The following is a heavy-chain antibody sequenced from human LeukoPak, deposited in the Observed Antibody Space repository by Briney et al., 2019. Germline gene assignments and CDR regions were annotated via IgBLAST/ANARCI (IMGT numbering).Heavy chain of an antibody. CDR1: GXTFSSYA. V-gene: IGHV3-30-3*01. J-gene: IGHJ6*02. Sequence: GGSLRLSCAASGXTFSSYALHWVRQAPGKGLEWVAIISHDGNTKHYADSVKGRFTISRDNSKDTPYLQMNGLRVEDTAVYYCARDGGNPRGYYHYGMDVWGQGITVTVSS. CDR2: ISHDGNTK. D-gene: IGHD1-14*01. CDR3: ARDGGNPRGYYHYGMDV.